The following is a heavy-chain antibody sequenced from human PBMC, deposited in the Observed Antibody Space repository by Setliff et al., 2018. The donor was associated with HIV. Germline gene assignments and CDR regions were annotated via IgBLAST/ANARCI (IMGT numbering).Heavy chain of an antibody. J-gene: IGHJ6*02. CDR3: ARGARLQYFDWPSYALDV. Sequence: GGSLRLSCAASGTIFSNYGMHWVRQAPGKGLEWVASISSSGAHIFYAESLKGRFSVSRDNGRNFLYLQMSSLRADDTAIYYCARGARLQYFDWPSYALDVWGQGTTVTVSS. V-gene: IGHV3-21*06. CDR2: ISSSGAHI. D-gene: IGHD3-9*01. CDR1: GTIFSNYG.